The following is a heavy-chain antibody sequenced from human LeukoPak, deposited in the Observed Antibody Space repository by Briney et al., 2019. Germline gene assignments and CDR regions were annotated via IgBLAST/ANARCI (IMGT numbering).Heavy chain of an antibody. CDR1: GFTVSSNY. J-gene: IGHJ4*02. CDR3: ARERGTAGYSRYFDY. V-gene: IGHV3-53*01. D-gene: IGHD5-12*01. CDR2: IYSGGST. Sequence: GGSLRLSCAASGFTVSSNYMSWVRQAPGKGLEWVSVIYSGGSTYYADSVKGRFTISRDNSKNTLYLQMNSLRAEDTAVYYCARERGTAGYSRYFDYWGQGTLVTVSS.